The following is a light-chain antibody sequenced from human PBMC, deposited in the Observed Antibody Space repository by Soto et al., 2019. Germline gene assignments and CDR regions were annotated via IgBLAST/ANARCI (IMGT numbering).Light chain of an antibody. Sequence: IVMTQSPATLSVSPGERATLSCRASQNIYSNVAWYQQRPGQAPRLLIYRASTRATGIPARFSGSGSGTDFTLTISSLQSEYFPVSSCLQYHNLWAFCQGAKVEIK. CDR2: RAS. CDR3: LQYHNLWA. V-gene: IGKV3-15*01. CDR1: QNIYSN. J-gene: IGKJ1*01.